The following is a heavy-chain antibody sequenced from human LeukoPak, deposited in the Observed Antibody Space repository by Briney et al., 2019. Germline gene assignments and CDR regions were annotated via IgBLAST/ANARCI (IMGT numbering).Heavy chain of an antibody. CDR2: IYYSGST. D-gene: IGHD6-13*01. CDR3: AREPGIAALDY. Sequence: SETLSHTCTVSGGSISSYYWSWIRQPPGKGLEWIGYIYYSGSTNYNPSLKSRVTISVDTSKNQFSLKLSSVTAADTAVYYCAREPGIAALDYWGQGTLVTVSS. V-gene: IGHV4-59*01. CDR1: GGSISSYY. J-gene: IGHJ4*02.